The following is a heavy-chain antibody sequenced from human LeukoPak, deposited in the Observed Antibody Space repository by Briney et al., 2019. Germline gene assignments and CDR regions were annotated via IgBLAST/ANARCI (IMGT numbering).Heavy chain of an antibody. V-gene: IGHV4-59*08. CDR2: IYYSGST. D-gene: IGHD3-9*01. Sequence: SSETLSLTCTVAGGSISSYYWSWIRQPPGKGLEWIVYIYYSGSTNYHPSLKSRVTISVDTSKNQFSLKLSSVTAADTVFFFKQKTEYEILTGYDYGMDVWGQGTTVTVSS. CDR1: GGSISSYY. CDR3: QKTEYEILTGYDYGMDV. J-gene: IGHJ6*02.